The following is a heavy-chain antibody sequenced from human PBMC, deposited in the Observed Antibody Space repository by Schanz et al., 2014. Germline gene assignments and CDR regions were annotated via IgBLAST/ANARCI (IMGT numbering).Heavy chain of an antibody. CDR2: IRSKTYGGTT. V-gene: IGHV3-15*01. CDR3: TTETLGNYYSSGYIGPFFDS. J-gene: IGHJ4*02. Sequence: EVQLVESGGGLVKPGGSLRLSCVTSGFTFSNAWLNWVRQAPGKGLEWVGRIRSKTYGGTTDYAAPVKGRFTISRDDSENTVFLQMNSLKSEDTALYYCTTETLGNYYSSGYIGPFFDSWGQGTLVTVSS. D-gene: IGHD3-22*01. CDR1: GFTFSNAW.